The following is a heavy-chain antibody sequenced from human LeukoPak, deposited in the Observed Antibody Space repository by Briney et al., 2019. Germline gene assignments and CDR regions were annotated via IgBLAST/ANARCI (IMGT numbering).Heavy chain of an antibody. J-gene: IGHJ5*02. CDR1: GGSFSGYY. CDR2: INHSGST. Sequence: SETLSLTCAVYGGSFSGYYWSWIRQPPGKGLEWTGEINHSGSTNYNPSLKSRVAISVDTSKNQFSLKLSSVTAADTAVYYCARGLLLTYCSSTSCPRYNWFDPWGQGTLVTVSS. V-gene: IGHV4-34*01. D-gene: IGHD2-2*01. CDR3: ARGLLLTYCSSTSCPRYNWFDP.